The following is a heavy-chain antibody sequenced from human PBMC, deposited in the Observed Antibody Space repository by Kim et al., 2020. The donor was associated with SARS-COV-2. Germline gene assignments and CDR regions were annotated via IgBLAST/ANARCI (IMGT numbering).Heavy chain of an antibody. CDR3: ARGRSEGTRLSVLRYYWPRFDY. V-gene: IGHV1-3*01. CDR1: GYTFTSYA. D-gene: IGHD3-9*01. J-gene: IGHJ4*02. CDR2: INAGNGNT. Sequence: ASVKVSCKASGYTFTSYAMHWVRQAPGQRLEWMGWINAGNGNTKYSQKFQGRVTITRDTSASTAYMELSSLRSEDTAVYYCARGRSEGTRLSVLRYYWPRFDYWGQGTLVTVSS.